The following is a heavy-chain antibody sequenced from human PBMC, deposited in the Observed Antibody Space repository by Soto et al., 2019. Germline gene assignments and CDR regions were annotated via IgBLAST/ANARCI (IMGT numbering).Heavy chain of an antibody. CDR2: IYSGGST. V-gene: IGHV3-66*01. CDR1: GITVSSNY. J-gene: IGHJ4*02. Sequence: EVQLVESGGGLVQPGGSLRLSCAASGITVSSNYMSWVRQAPGKGLEWVSVIYSGGSTYYADSVKGRFTISRDNSKNTLYLQMNSPRAEDTAVYYCASDFYYYGSGTMGGYFYYWGQGTLVTVSS. CDR3: ASDFYYYGSGTMGGYFYY. D-gene: IGHD3-10*01.